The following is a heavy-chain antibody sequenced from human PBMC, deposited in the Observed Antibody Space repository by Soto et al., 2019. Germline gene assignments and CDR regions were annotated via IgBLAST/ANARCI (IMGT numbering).Heavy chain of an antibody. V-gene: IGHV3-23*01. Sequence: EVQLLESGGGLVQPGGSLRLSCAASGFTFSSHAMNWVRQAPGKGLEWVSAISGSANDIYYADSVKGRFTISSYSSTNMLFLQMNSLRAEDTAVYYCAKKRSGSSSMECFAYLCQGILVTVSS. CDR2: ISGSANDI. D-gene: IGHD6-6*01. J-gene: IGHJ4*02. CDR3: AKKRSGSSSMECFAY. CDR1: GFTFSSHA.